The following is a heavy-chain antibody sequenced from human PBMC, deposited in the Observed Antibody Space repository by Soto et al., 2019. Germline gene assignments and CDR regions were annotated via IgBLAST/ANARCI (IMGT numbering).Heavy chain of an antibody. CDR3: AKGSSKYVYTVGYYYYYMDV. CDR2: ISGSGGST. CDR1: GFTFSSYA. Sequence: PGGSLRLSCAASGFTFSSYAMSWVRQAPGKGLEWVSAISGSGGSTYYADSVKGRFTISRDNSKNTLYLQMNSLRAEDTAVYYCAKGSSKYVYTVGYYYYYMDVWGKGTTVTVSS. D-gene: IGHD1-26*01. V-gene: IGHV3-23*01. J-gene: IGHJ6*03.